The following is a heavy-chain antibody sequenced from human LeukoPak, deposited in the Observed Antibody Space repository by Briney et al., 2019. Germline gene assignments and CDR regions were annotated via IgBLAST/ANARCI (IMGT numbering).Heavy chain of an antibody. Sequence: PGGSLRLSCAASGFTFSSYAMHWVRQAPGKGLEWVAVISYDGSNKYYADSVKGRFTISRDNSKNTLYLQMNSLRTEDTAMYYCARDLRAIVLMVYVYGDDPGYMDVWGKGATVTISS. CDR1: GFTFSSYA. CDR2: ISYDGSNK. CDR3: ARDLRAIVLMVYVYGDDPGYMDV. J-gene: IGHJ6*03. V-gene: IGHV3-30*04. D-gene: IGHD2-8*01.